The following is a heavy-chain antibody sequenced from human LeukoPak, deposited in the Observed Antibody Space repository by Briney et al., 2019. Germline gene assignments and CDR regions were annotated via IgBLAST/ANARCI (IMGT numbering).Heavy chain of an antibody. Sequence: GGTLRLSCAASGFTFSSYSMNWVRHPPAKGLEWVSSISSSCSYIYYADSVKGRFTISTDNAKNSLYLQMNSLRAEDTAVYYCARDDITMVRGVILPYDYWGQGTLVTVSS. CDR1: GFTFSSYS. CDR2: ISSSCSYI. J-gene: IGHJ4*02. D-gene: IGHD3-10*01. CDR3: ARDDITMVRGVILPYDY. V-gene: IGHV3-21*01.